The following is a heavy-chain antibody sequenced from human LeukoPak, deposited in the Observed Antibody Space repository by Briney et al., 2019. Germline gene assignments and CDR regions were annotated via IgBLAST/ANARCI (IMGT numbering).Heavy chain of an antibody. CDR2: ISKDGSKT. CDR1: GFTFSDHV. CDR3: AKDEGTIWNSKNNPFDI. V-gene: IGHV3-30*17. Sequence: GGSLRLSCGASGFTFSDHVMHWVRQAPGMGLEWVAVISKDGSKTFYAGSVEGRFTFSRDNSENTLYLQMNYLKPEDTAVYYCAKDEGTIWNSKNNPFDIWGQGTMVTVSS. J-gene: IGHJ3*02. D-gene: IGHD1-7*01.